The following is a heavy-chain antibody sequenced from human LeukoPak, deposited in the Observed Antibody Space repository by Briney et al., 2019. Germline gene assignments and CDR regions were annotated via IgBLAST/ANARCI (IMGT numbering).Heavy chain of an antibody. D-gene: IGHD3-22*01. Sequence: ASVKVSCKASGYTFTSYGISWARQAPGQGLEWMGWISAYNGNTNYAQKLQGRVTMTTDTSTSTAYMELRSLRSDDTAVYYCARDHLGYYYDSSGYYNFDYWGQGTLVTVSS. CDR3: ARDHLGYYYDSSGYYNFDY. V-gene: IGHV1-18*01. J-gene: IGHJ4*02. CDR1: GYTFTSYG. CDR2: ISAYNGNT.